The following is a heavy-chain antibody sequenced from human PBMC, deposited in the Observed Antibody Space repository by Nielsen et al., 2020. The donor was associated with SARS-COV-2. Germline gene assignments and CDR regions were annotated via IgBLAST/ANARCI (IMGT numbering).Heavy chain of an antibody. V-gene: IGHV3-7*03. D-gene: IGHD6-19*01. CDR1: GFTFSSYW. Sequence: GGSLRLSCAASGFTFSSYWMSWVRQAPGKGLEWVANIKQDGSEKYYVDSVKGRFTISRDNAKNSLYLQMNSLRAGDTAVYYCARDISSGWYFLYNWFDPWGQGTLVTVSS. CDR2: IKQDGSEK. CDR3: ARDISSGWYFLYNWFDP. J-gene: IGHJ5*02.